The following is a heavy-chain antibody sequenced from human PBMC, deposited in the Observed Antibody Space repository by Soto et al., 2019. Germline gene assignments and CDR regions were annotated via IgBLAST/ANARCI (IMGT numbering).Heavy chain of an antibody. Sequence: SETLSLTCAVYGGSFSGYYWSWIRQPPGKGLEWIGEINHSGSTNYNPSLKSRVTISVDTSKNQFSLKLSSVTAADTAVYYCARRVSDAVPDYYYMDVWGKGTTVTVSS. CDR2: INHSGST. J-gene: IGHJ6*03. CDR3: ARRVSDAVPDYYYMDV. V-gene: IGHV4-34*01. CDR1: GGSFSGYY. D-gene: IGHD2-21*02.